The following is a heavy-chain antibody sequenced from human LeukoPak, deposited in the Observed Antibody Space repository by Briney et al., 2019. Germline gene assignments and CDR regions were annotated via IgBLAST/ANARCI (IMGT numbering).Heavy chain of an antibody. CDR2: TYYGSKSYN. Sequence: SQTLSLTCAISGDSVSSNSAAWNWIRQSPSRGLEWLGRTYYGSKSYNDYAVSVKSRITINPDPSKNQFSLQLNSVTAADTAVYYCARRNKRYRFLSSSWYGGPFDYWGQGTLVTVSS. CDR3: ARRNKRYRFLSSSWYGGPFDY. J-gene: IGHJ4*02. CDR1: GDSVSSNSAA. D-gene: IGHD6-13*01. V-gene: IGHV6-1*01.